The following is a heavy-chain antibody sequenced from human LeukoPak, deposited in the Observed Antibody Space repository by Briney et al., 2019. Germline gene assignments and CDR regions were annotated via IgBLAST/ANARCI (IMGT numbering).Heavy chain of an antibody. D-gene: IGHD2-15*01. CDR2: IWKDGSQT. CDR1: GFTFSSHW. V-gene: IGHV3-33*08. J-gene: IGHJ4*02. CDR3: VREGIGGTFYRGNFDH. Sequence: LSGGSLRLSCAASGFTFSSHWMTWVRQAPGKGLEWVALIWKDGSQTFYGDSVKGRFIISRDNSRNTLDLRMNSLSAEDTAVYYCVREGIGGTFYRGNFDHWGQGTLVTVSS.